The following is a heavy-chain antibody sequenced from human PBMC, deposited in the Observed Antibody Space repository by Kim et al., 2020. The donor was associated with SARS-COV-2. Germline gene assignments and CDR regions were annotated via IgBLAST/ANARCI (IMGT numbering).Heavy chain of an antibody. CDR2: VYHTGTT. V-gene: IGHV4-39*01. CDR3: ARHPGNPRGLFDP. Sequence: SETLSLTCTVSSGFISSGDYFWAWIRQSPEKGLEWIGSVYHTGTTYYSPSLQSRVTMSVDTSKSQFYLRLSSMTAADTAKYFCARHPGNPRGLFDPWGQGTLVTVSS. D-gene: IGHD4-17*01. J-gene: IGHJ5*02. CDR1: SGFISSGDYF.